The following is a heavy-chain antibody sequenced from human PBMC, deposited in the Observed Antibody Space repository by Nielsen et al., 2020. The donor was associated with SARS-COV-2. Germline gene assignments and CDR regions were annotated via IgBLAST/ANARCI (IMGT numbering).Heavy chain of an antibody. Sequence: GGSLRLSCAASGFTFSSYGMHWVRQAPGKGLEWVAVISYDGSNKYYADSVKGRFTISRDNSKNTLYLQMNSLRAEDTAVYYCAKDKGDIAVAENFDYWGQGTLVTVSS. CDR3: AKDKGDIAVAENFDY. J-gene: IGHJ4*02. V-gene: IGHV3-30*18. D-gene: IGHD6-19*01. CDR1: GFTFSSYG. CDR2: ISYDGSNK.